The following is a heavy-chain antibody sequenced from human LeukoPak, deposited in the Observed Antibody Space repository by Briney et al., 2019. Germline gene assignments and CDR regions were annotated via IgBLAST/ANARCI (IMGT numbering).Heavy chain of an antibody. Sequence: GGSLRLSCSASGFTFSSYAMHWVRQAPGKGLEWVGRIKRIIDGGTTDYAAPVKGRFTVSRDDSINTLYLQMSSLKTEDTAVYYCAAQGGSGDLRYWGQGTLVTVSS. D-gene: IGHD4-17*01. V-gene: IGHV3-15*01. CDR1: GFTFSSYA. CDR3: AAQGGSGDLRY. CDR2: IKRIIDGGTT. J-gene: IGHJ4*02.